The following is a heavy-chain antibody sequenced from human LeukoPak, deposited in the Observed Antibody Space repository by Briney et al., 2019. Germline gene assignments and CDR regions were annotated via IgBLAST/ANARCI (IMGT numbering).Heavy chain of an antibody. D-gene: IGHD6-13*01. J-gene: IGHJ6*03. CDR3: ARGVRIAAAGRYGAYYYYYMDV. V-gene: IGHV3-21*01. CDR1: GFTFSSYS. CDR2: ISSSSSYI. Sequence: GGSLRLSCAASGFTFSSYSMNWVRQAPGKGLEWVSSISSSSSYIYYADSVKGRFTISRDNAKNSLYLQMNSLRAEDTAVYYCARGVRIAAAGRYGAYYYYYMDVWGKGTTVTVSS.